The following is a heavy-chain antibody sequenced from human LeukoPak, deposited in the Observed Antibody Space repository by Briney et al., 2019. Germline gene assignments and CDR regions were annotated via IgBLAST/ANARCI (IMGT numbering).Heavy chain of an antibody. CDR2: VGGSDGST. V-gene: IGHV3-23*01. CDR3: AKVGGGRIAAAGSHY. D-gene: IGHD6-13*01. CDR1: GFTFSSYA. J-gene: IGHJ4*02. Sequence: PGGSLRLSCAASGFTFSSYAMSWVRQAPGKGLEWVSGVGGSDGSTFYADSVKGRFTISRDNSKNTLYLQMNSLRVEDTAVYYCAKVGGGRIAAAGSHYWGQGTLVTVSS.